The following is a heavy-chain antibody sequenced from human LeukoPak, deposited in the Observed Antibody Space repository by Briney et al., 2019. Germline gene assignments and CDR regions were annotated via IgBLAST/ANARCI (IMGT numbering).Heavy chain of an antibody. CDR3: ARVAYYDFWSGYYIPYYFDY. J-gene: IGHJ4*02. CDR1: GFTFSDYY. V-gene: IGHV3-11*01. CDR2: ISSSGSTI. D-gene: IGHD3-3*01. Sequence: GGSLRLSCAASGFTFSDYYMSWIRQAPGKGLEWVSYISSSGSTIYYADSVEGRFTISRDNAKNSLYLQMNSLRAEDTAVYYCARVAYYDFWSGYYIPYYFDYWGQGTLVTVSS.